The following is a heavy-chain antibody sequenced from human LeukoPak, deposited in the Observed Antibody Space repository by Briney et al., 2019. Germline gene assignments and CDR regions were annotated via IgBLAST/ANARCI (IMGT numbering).Heavy chain of an antibody. V-gene: IGHV3-9*03. CDR2: INWNSHDI. Sequence: GGSLRLSCVASGFTFDDCAMHWVRQVSGKGLEWVSSINWNSHDIGYADSVKGRFTISRDNAKNSLYLQMNSLRPEDMALYYCAKGSRDYGDYFYFDYWGQGTLVTVSS. CDR1: GFTFDDCA. CDR3: AKGSRDYGDYFYFDY. J-gene: IGHJ4*02. D-gene: IGHD4-17*01.